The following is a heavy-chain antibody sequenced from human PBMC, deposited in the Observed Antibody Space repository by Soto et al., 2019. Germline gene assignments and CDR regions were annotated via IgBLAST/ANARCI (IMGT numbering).Heavy chain of an antibody. D-gene: IGHD3-22*01. CDR2: ISAYNGNT. Sequence: ASVKVSCKASGYTFTSYGIIWVRQAPGQRLEWMGWISAYNGNTNYAQKLQGRVTMTTDTSTSTAYMELRSLRSDDTAVYYCASPIYYDSRRREVAFDIWGQGTMVTVSS. CDR1: GYTFTSYG. V-gene: IGHV1-18*01. CDR3: ASPIYYDSRRREVAFDI. J-gene: IGHJ3*02.